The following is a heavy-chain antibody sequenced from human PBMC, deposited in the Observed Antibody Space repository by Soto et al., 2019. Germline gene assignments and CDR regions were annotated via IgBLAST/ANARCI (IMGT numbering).Heavy chain of an antibody. CDR3: ARDRLYSSSWYPVLTYYYGMDV. D-gene: IGHD6-13*01. CDR1: GYTFTSYA. J-gene: IGHJ6*02. V-gene: IGHV1-3*01. Sequence: QVQLVQSGAEVKKPGASVKVSCKASGYTFTSYAMHWVRQAPGQSLEWMGWINAGNGNTKYSQKFQGRVTITRDTSASTAYMELSSLRSEDTAVYYCARDRLYSSSWYPVLTYYYGMDVWGQGTTVTVSS. CDR2: INAGNGNT.